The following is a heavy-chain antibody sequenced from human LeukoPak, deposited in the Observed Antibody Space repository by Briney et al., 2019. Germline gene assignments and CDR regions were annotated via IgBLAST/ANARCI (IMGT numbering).Heavy chain of an antibody. CDR3: ARNPHIAAAGTIFDY. CDR1: GFTFTSYA. Sequence: GGSLRLSCAASGFTFTSYAMNWVRQAPGKGLDWVSVISDSGGSTHYADSVKGRFTISRDNSKNTLYLQMNSLRDEDSAVYYCARNPHIAAAGTIFDYWGQGTLVTVSS. J-gene: IGHJ4*02. CDR2: ISDSGGST. D-gene: IGHD6-13*01. V-gene: IGHV3-23*01.